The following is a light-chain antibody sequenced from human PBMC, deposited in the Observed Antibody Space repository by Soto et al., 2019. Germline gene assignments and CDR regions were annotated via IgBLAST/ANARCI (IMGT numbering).Light chain of an antibody. Sequence: EIVLTQSPGSLSLSPGERATLSCRASQSVSSYLAWYQQKPGQAPRLLIYGASTRATGFPARFSGSGSGTDCSLTISRLEPEDSAVYYWQQYSSPPRTFGQGPKVEIK. J-gene: IGKJ1*01. V-gene: IGKV3-20*01. CDR2: GAS. CDR3: QQYSSPPRT. CDR1: QSVSSY.